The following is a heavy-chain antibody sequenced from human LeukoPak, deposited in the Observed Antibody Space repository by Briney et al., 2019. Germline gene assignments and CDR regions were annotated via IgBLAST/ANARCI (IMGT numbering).Heavy chain of an antibody. Sequence: SETLSLTCTVSDGSLSRYYWSWIRQPPGKGLEWIGYFYSGSTNYNPSLKGRVAISVDTSQNQFSLKVTSVTAADTAVYYCTRHSKDSSGYYYDRPLDYWGQGTLVTVSS. CDR2: FYSGST. D-gene: IGHD3-22*01. V-gene: IGHV4-59*08. J-gene: IGHJ4*02. CDR3: TRHSKDSSGYYYDRPLDY. CDR1: DGSLSRYY.